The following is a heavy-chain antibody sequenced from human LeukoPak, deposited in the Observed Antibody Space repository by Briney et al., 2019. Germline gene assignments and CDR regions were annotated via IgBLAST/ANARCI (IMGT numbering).Heavy chain of an antibody. D-gene: IGHD6-13*01. Sequence: PSQTLSLTCTVSGGSISSGDYYWSWIRQPPGKGLEWIGYIYYSGRTYYNPSLKSRVTISLDTSKNQFSLKLTSVTAADTAVYYCARDQTAAAGFLDYWGQGTLATVSS. CDR2: IYYSGRT. V-gene: IGHV4-30-4*08. CDR3: ARDQTAAAGFLDY. J-gene: IGHJ4*02. CDR1: GGSISSGDYY.